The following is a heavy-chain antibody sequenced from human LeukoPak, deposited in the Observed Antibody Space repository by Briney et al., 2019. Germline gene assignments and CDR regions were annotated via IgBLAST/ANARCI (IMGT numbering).Heavy chain of an antibody. CDR2: ISGSTTAT. V-gene: IGHV3-48*02. CDR1: GFSFSNSS. J-gene: IGHJ4*02. Sequence: GGPLRLSCAASGFSFSNSSMNWVRQSPGKGLEWVSYISGSTTATYYADSVRGRFTISRDNAKNSLYLQMNSLRDEDTAMFYCARVGEGYSVNYFDCWGQGTLVTVSS. D-gene: IGHD5-24*01. CDR3: ARVGEGYSVNYFDC.